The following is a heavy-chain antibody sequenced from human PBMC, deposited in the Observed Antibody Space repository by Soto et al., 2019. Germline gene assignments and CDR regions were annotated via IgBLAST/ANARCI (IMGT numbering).Heavy chain of an antibody. Sequence: QVQLVESGGGVVEPGRALRLSCAASGFIFSSYGMHWVRQSPVKGLEWVAVIAYDGSNKYYADSVKGRFTISRDNSKHPLYLHMNSRRAEDTAVYYCAKDGAVCSPSCPTYYYDYSMDVWGKGTTVTVS. CDR3: AKDGAVCSPSCPTYYYDYSMDV. D-gene: IGHD2-2*01. V-gene: IGHV3-30*18. CDR1: GFIFSSYG. CDR2: IAYDGSNK. J-gene: IGHJ6*03.